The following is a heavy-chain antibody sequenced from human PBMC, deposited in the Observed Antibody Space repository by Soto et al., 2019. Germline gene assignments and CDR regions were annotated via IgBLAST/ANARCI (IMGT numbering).Heavy chain of an antibody. CDR3: SRDVVVGAKALNY. V-gene: IGHV3-7*01. J-gene: IGHJ4*02. Sequence: LRLSCAASGFTFSNYWMTWVRQAPGKGLEWVANIKEDGSEKHYVDSVKGRFTISRDNAKNSLYLQMNSLRVEDTAVYFCSRDVVVGAKALNYWGQGALVTVSS. D-gene: IGHD2-15*01. CDR1: GFTFSNYW. CDR2: IKEDGSEK.